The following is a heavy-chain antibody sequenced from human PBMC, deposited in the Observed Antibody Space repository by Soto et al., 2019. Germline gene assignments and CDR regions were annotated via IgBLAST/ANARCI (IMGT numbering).Heavy chain of an antibody. CDR3: ARRYDFWSGYYDC. Sequence: PSETLSLTCTVSGGSISSYYWSWIRQPPGKGLEWIGYIYYSGSTNYNPSLKSRVTISVDTSKNQFSLKLSSVTAADTAVYYCARRYDFWSGYYDCWGQGTLVTVPQ. V-gene: IGHV4-59*01. D-gene: IGHD3-3*01. CDR2: IYYSGST. CDR1: GGSISSYY. J-gene: IGHJ4*02.